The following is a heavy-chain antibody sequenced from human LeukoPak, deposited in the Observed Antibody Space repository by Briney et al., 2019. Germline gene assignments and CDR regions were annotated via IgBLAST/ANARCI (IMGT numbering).Heavy chain of an antibody. Sequence: GGSLRLSCAASGFTFSNFAMTWVRQAPGKGLEWVSVISTSGTYYAESVKCRFTISRDNSKNTLYLQMSSLRAEDTAVYFCARGGGLDVWGQGATVTVSS. J-gene: IGHJ6*02. V-gene: IGHV3-23*01. CDR3: ARGGGLDV. CDR1: GFTFSNFA. D-gene: IGHD3-16*01. CDR2: ISTSGT.